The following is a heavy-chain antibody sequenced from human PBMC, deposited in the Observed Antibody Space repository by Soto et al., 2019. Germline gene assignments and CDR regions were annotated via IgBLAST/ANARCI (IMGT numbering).Heavy chain of an antibody. CDR2: ISGSGGST. D-gene: IGHD3-3*01. V-gene: IGHV3-23*01. CDR1: GFTFSSYA. J-gene: IGHJ4*02. CDR3: AKAGRRITIFGVVIGPMGF. Sequence: PVGSLRLSCAASGFTFSSYAMSWVRQAPGKGLEWVSAISGSGGSTYYADSVKGRFTISRDNSKNTLYLQMNSLRAEDTAVYYCAKAGRRITIFGVVIGPMGFWGQGTLVTVSS.